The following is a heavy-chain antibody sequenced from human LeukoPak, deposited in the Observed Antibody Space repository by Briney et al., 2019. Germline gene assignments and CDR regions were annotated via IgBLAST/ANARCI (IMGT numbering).Heavy chain of an antibody. CDR3: ARWASRMDV. Sequence: GGSLRLSCAASGFTFSSYSMNWVRQAPGKGLEWVSSISSSSSYIYYADSLKGRFTISRDNSKNTLYLQMNSLRAEDTAVYYCARWASRMDVWGQGTTVTVSS. CDR1: GFTFSSYS. CDR2: ISSSSSYI. V-gene: IGHV3-21*01. J-gene: IGHJ6*02. D-gene: IGHD1-26*01.